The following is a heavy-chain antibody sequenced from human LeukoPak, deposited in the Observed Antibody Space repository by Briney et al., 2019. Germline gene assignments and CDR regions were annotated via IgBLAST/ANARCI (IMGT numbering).Heavy chain of an antibody. Sequence: SETLSLTCTVSGGSISSYYWSWIRQPAGKGLEWIGRIYTSGSTNYNPSLKSRVTMSVDTSKNQFSLKLSSVTAADTAVYYCASAPGDGYNHWVPYYFDYWGQGTLVTVSS. J-gene: IGHJ4*02. D-gene: IGHD5-24*01. CDR3: ASAPGDGYNHWVPYYFDY. CDR2: IYTSGST. CDR1: GGSISSYY. V-gene: IGHV4-4*07.